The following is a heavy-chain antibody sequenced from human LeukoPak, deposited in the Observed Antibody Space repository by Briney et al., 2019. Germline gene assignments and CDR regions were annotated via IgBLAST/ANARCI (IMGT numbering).Heavy chain of an antibody. Sequence: PSETLSLTCAVYGGSFSGYYWSWIRQPPGKGLEWIGEINHSGSTNYNPSLKSRVTISVDTSKNQFSLKLSSVTAADTAVYYCAGGVVSYYYYYGMDVWGQGTTVTVS. CDR3: AGGVVSYYYYYGMDV. CDR2: INHSGST. CDR1: GGSFSGYY. D-gene: IGHD2-15*01. V-gene: IGHV4-34*01. J-gene: IGHJ6*02.